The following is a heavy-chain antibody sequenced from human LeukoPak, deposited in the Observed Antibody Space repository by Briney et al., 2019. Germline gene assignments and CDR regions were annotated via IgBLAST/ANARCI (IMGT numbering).Heavy chain of an antibody. D-gene: IGHD2-2*01. CDR3: ATSPIVVVPAAPTNWFDP. Sequence: ASVKVSCKVSGYTLTELSMHWVRQAPGKGLEWMGGFDPEDGETIYAQKFQGRVTMTEDTSTDTAYMELSSLRSEDTAVYYCATSPIVVVPAAPTNWFDPWGQGTLVTASS. CDR1: GYTLTELS. V-gene: IGHV1-24*01. J-gene: IGHJ5*02. CDR2: FDPEDGET.